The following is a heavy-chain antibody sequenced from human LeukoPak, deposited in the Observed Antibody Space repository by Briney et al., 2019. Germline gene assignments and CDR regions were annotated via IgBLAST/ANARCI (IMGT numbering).Heavy chain of an antibody. D-gene: IGHD2-15*01. V-gene: IGHV3-23*01. CDR2: ISGRGDST. J-gene: IGHJ1*01. Sequence: PGGSLSLSCAASGFTFTSYAMSWVRQAPGKGLEWVTGISGRGDSTYYADSVKGRFTISRDNSKNTLYLQMNSLRAGDTAVYYCAKDPYCSVGSCYSEHWGQGTPVTVSS. CDR1: GFTFTSYA. CDR3: AKDPYCSVGSCYSEH.